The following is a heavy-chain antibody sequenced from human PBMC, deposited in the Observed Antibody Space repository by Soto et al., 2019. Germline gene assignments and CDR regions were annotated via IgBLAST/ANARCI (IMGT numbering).Heavy chain of an antibody. Sequence: SVKVSCKASGGTFSSYAISWVRQAPGQGLEWMGGIIPIFGTANYAQKFQGRVTITADKSTSTAYMELSSLRSEDTAVYYCARAQLAVAPLDYWGQGTLVTVSS. CDR3: ARAQLAVAPLDY. CDR1: GGTFSSYA. J-gene: IGHJ4*02. CDR2: IIPIFGTA. V-gene: IGHV1-69*06. D-gene: IGHD6-19*01.